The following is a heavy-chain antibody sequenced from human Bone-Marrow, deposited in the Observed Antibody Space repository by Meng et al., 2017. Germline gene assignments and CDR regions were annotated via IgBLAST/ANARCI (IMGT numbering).Heavy chain of an antibody. CDR2: INWNGGST. V-gene: IGHV3-20*01. J-gene: IGHJ1*01. CDR3: ARNYGIAVAGPFQH. CDR1: GFSFSDYG. Sequence: GESLKISCAASGFSFSDYGMSWVRQAPGKGLEWVSGINWNGGSTGYADSVKGRFTISRDNAKNSLYLQMNSLRAEDTALYHCARNYGIAVAGPFQHWGQGTLVTVSS. D-gene: IGHD6-19*01.